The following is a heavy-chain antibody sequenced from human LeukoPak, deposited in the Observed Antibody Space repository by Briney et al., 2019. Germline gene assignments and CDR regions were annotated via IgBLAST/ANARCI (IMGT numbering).Heavy chain of an antibody. V-gene: IGHV1-18*01. J-gene: IGHJ3*02. CDR1: GYTFTSYG. D-gene: IGHD6-19*01. CDR2: ISAYNGNT. CDR3: ARSRPPYSSGRGDAFDI. Sequence: GASVKVSCKASGYTFTSYGISWVRQAPGQGLEWMGWISAYNGNTNYAQKLQGRVTMTTDTSTSTAYMELRSLRSDDTAVYYCARSRPPYSSGRGDAFDIWGQGTMVTVSS.